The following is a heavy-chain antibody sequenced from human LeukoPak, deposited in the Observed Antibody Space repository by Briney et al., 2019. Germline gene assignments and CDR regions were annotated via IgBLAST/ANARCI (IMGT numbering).Heavy chain of an antibody. CDR3: AKDPQSSYLYYYGMDV. Sequence: PGGSLRLSCAASGFTVSSNYMSWVRQAPGKGLEWVAVISYDGSNKYYVDSVKGRFTISRDNSKNTLYLQMNSLRAEDTAVYYCAKDPQSSYLYYYGMDVWGQGTTVTVSS. V-gene: IGHV3-30*18. CDR2: ISYDGSNK. J-gene: IGHJ6*02. CDR1: GFTVSSNY.